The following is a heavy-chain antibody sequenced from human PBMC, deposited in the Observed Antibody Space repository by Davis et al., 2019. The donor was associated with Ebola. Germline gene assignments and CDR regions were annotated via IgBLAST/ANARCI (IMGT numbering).Heavy chain of an antibody. Sequence: MPSETLSLTCAVYGGSFSGYYWTWIRQPPGKGLEWIGEINYSGSTTYNPSLKSHVTISVDTSTNQFSLKLSSVTAADTAVYYCARGGGFGGYGMDVWGQGTTVTVSS. CDR3: ARGGGFGGYGMDV. CDR2: INYSGST. CDR1: GGSFSGYY. V-gene: IGHV4-34*01. D-gene: IGHD3-10*01. J-gene: IGHJ6*02.